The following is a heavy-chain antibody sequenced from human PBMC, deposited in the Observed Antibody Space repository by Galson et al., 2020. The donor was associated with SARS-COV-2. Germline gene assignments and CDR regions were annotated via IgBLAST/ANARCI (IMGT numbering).Heavy chain of an antibody. CDR3: ARENYDLLDI. CDR2: ITTSGFI. V-gene: IGHV3-21*01. J-gene: IGHJ3*02. CDR1: GFTFTTYA. D-gene: IGHD3-3*01. Sequence: GGSLRLSCVASGFTFTTYAMTWVRQAPGRGLEWVSTITTSGFIYYADSVTGRFTIFRDNAKNSLYLQMNSLRAEDTAVYYCARENYDLLDIWGQGTMVTVSS.